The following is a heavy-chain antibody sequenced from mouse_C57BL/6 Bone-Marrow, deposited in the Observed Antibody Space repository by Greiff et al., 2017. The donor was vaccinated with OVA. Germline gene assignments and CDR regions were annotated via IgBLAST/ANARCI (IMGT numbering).Heavy chain of an antibody. V-gene: IGHV1-47*01. CDR2: FHPYNDDT. CDR3: GGSHGYAFDY. D-gene: IGHD2-2*01. Sequence: VQLQQSGAELVKPGASVKLSCKASGYTFTTYPIEWMKQNHGKSLEWIGNFHPYNDDTNYNEKFKGKATLTVEKSSSTVYLELNRITSDDSAVYYYGGSHGYAFDYWGKGTTLTVSS. J-gene: IGHJ2*01. CDR1: GYTFTTYP.